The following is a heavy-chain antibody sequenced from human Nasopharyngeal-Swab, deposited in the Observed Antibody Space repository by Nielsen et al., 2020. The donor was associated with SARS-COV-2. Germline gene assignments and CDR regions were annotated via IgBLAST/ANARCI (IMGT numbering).Heavy chain of an antibody. CDR2: IYYSGST. D-gene: IGHD2/OR15-2a*01. V-gene: IGHV4-59*01. Sequence: SETLSVTCTVSGGSISSYYWSWIRQPPGKGLEWIGYIYYSGSTNYNPSLKSRVTISVDTSKNQFSLKLSSVTAADTAVYYCARSETSRVLTFLFDYWGQGTLVTVSS. CDR1: GGSISSYY. J-gene: IGHJ4*02. CDR3: ARSETSRVLTFLFDY.